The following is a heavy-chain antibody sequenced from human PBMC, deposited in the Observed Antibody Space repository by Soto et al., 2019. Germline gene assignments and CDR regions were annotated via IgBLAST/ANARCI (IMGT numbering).Heavy chain of an antibody. J-gene: IGHJ6*02. CDR3: AKEDRGAMYSSSWYPYGMDV. CDR2: ISYDGSNK. Sequence: PGGSLRLSCAASGFTFSSYGMHWVRQAPGKGLEWVAVISYDGSNKYYADSVKGRFTISRDNSKNTLYLQMNSLRAEDTAVYYCAKEDRGAMYSSSWYPYGMDVWGQGTTVTVSS. CDR1: GFTFSSYG. V-gene: IGHV3-30*18. D-gene: IGHD6-13*01.